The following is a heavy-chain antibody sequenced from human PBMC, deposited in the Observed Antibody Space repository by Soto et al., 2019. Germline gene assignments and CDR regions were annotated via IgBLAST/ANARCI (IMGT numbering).Heavy chain of an antibody. CDR3: AGGRGGATPY. D-gene: IGHD1-26*01. Sequence: QVQLQQWGAGLLKPSETLSLTCAVYGGSFSDYYWSWIRQPPGKGLEWIGEINHSGSTNYNPSLKSRVTISVDTSRNQFSLKLSSGTAADTAVYYCAGGRGGATPYWGQGTLVTVSS. CDR2: INHSGST. V-gene: IGHV4-34*01. CDR1: GGSFSDYY. J-gene: IGHJ4*02.